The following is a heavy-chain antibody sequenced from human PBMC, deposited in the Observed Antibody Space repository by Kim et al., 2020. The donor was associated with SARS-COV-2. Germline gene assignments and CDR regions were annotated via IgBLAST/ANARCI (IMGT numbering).Heavy chain of an antibody. D-gene: IGHD6-19*01. CDR3: ARVLTSGWSYFDY. V-gene: IGHV3-11*01. Sequence: SPPSVKGRFTISRYNARASMYLQSTSLRAADTAVYYCARVLTSGWSYFDYWGQGTLVTVSS. J-gene: IGHJ4*02.